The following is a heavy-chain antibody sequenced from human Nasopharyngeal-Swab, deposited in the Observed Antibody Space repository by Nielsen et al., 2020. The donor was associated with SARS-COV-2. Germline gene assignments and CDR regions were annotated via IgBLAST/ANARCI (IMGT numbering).Heavy chain of an antibody. CDR2: ISYDGSNK. CDR1: GFTFSSYG. V-gene: IGHV3-30*03. Sequence: SCAASGFTFSSYGMHWVRQAPGKGLEWVAVISYDGSNKYYADSVKGRFTISRDNSKNTLYLQMNSLRAEDTAVYYCAREEMVGQWLERGYWGQGTLVTVSS. CDR3: AREEMVGQWLERGY. J-gene: IGHJ4*02. D-gene: IGHD6-19*01.